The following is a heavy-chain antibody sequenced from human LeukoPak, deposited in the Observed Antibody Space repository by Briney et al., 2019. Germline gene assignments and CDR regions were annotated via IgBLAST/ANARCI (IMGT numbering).Heavy chain of an antibody. CDR3: VRSIPYGTTWYGRSDY. Sequence: PGGSLRLSCAASGFPFSSYSMTWVRQAPGKGLEWVANIKPDGTTKFCVDSVKGRFTISRDNALNSLYLQMNSLRAEDTAIYYCVRSIPYGTTWYGRSDYWGQGTLVTVSS. J-gene: IGHJ4*02. CDR1: GFPFSSYS. CDR2: IKPDGTTK. D-gene: IGHD6-13*01. V-gene: IGHV3-7*03.